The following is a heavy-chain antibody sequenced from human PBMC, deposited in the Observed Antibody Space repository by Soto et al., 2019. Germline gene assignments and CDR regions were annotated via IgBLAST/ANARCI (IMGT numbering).Heavy chain of an antibody. J-gene: IGHJ5*02. CDR2: IYYSGST. D-gene: IGHD2-2*01. V-gene: IGHV4-30-4*01. CDR3: ARDSLLVPADTAGWFDP. CDR1: GGSISSGDYY. Sequence: QVQLQESGPGLVKPSHTLSLTCTVSGGSISSGDYYWSWIRQPPGKGLEWIGYIYYSGSTYYNPSLKSRVTISVDTSKNQFSLKLSSVTAADTAVYYCARDSLLVPADTAGWFDPWGQGTLVTVSS.